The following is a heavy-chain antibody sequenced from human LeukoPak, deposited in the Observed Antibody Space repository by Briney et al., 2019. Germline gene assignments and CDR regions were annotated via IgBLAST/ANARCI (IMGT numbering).Heavy chain of an antibody. V-gene: IGHV4-38-2*01. J-gene: IGHJ4*02. D-gene: IGHD1-1*01. CDR2: IDHNGIT. CDR3: TRGVALSDHGIIDS. Sequence: PSETLSLTCAVSGYSVSSGLFWGWIRQSPGKGLEWIATIDHNGITHYNPSLKSRVTISIDTSKNQFSLKMSSVTAADTAVYYCTRGVALSDHGIIDSWGQGTLATVSS. CDR1: GYSVSSGLF.